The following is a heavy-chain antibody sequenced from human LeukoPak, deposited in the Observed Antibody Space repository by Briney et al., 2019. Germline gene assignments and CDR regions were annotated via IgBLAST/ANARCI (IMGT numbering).Heavy chain of an antibody. CDR1: GFTFSDYY. V-gene: IGHV3-11*01. Sequence: GGSLRLSCAASGFTFSDYYMSWIRQAPGKGLEWVSYISSSGSTIYYADSVKGRFTISRDNAKNSLYLQMNSLGAEDTALYHCARGGSGTYLGAFDIWGQGTMVTVSS. CDR2: ISSSGSTI. D-gene: IGHD1-26*01. CDR3: ARGGSGTYLGAFDI. J-gene: IGHJ3*02.